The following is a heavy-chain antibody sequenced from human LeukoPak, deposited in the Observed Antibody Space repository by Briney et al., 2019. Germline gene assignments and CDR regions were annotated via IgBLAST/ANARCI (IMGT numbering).Heavy chain of an antibody. V-gene: IGHV3-21*01. D-gene: IGHD6-19*01. CDR3: ARVEQWLVRGN. CDR1: GFTFSSYS. CDR2: ISSSSSYI. J-gene: IGHJ4*02. Sequence: GGSLRLSCAASGFTFSSYSMNWVRQAPGKGLEWVSSISSSSSYIYYADSVKGRFTISRDNAKNSLYLQMNSLRAEDTAVYYCARVEQWLVRGNWGQGTLVTVSS.